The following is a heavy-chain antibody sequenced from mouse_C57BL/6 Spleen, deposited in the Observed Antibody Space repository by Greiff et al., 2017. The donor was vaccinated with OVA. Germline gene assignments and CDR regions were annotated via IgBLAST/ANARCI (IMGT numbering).Heavy chain of an antibody. J-gene: IGHJ2*01. V-gene: IGHV5-4*01. CDR3: ARDNGSRGYFDY. D-gene: IGHD1-1*01. Sequence: DVHLVESGGGLVKPGGSLTLSCAASGFTFSSYAMSWVRQTPEKRLEWVATISDGGSYTYYPDNVKGRFTISRDNAKNNLYLQMSHLKSEDTAMYYCARDNGSRGYFDYWGQGTTLTVSS. CDR2: ISDGGSYT. CDR1: GFTFSSYA.